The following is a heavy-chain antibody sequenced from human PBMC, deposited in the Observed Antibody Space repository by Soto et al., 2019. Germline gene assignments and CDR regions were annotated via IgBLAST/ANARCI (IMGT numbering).Heavy chain of an antibody. CDR3: ARDQRVVVAPYYYGMDV. D-gene: IGHD2-15*01. Sequence: ASVKVSCKASGGTFSSYAISWLRQAPGQGLEWMGGIIPIFGTANYAQKFQGRVTITADESTSTAYMELSSLRSEDTAVYYCARDQRVVVAPYYYGMDVWGQGTTVTVSS. CDR1: GGTFSSYA. CDR2: IIPIFGTA. J-gene: IGHJ6*02. V-gene: IGHV1-69*13.